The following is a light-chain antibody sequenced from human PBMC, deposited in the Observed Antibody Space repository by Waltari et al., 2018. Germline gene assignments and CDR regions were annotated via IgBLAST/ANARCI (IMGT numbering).Light chain of an antibody. V-gene: IGLV2-18*02. J-gene: IGLJ1*01. Sequence: QSALTQPPSVSGSPGQSVTISCTGTSSDIGSYDRVSWYQQSPGTAPKLVIYAVSNRPSGVPDRFSGSKSGYTASLTISGLQAEDEADYYGCSYTTSDTYVFGTGTTVTVL. CDR2: AVS. CDR1: SSDIGSYDR. CDR3: CSYTTSDTYV.